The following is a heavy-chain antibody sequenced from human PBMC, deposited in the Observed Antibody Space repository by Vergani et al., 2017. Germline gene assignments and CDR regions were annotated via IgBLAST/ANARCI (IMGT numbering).Heavy chain of an antibody. CDR1: GGTFSSYA. V-gene: IGHV1-69*11. J-gene: IGHJ4*02. CDR3: ARATCSGGSCYRGFEY. Sequence: QVQLVQSGAEVKKPGSSVKVSCKASGGTFSSYALNWVRQAPGQGLEWMGSIIPSLATTIYAQKFQGRVTMTADESTSTAYMELRSLKSEDTAVFYCARATCSGGSCYRGFEYWGQGSLITVAS. CDR2: IIPSLATT. D-gene: IGHD2-15*01.